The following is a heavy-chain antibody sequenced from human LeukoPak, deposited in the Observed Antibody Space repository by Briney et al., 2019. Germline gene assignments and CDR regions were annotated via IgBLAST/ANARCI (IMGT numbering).Heavy chain of an antibody. CDR3: ARVFGGNSLDY. J-gene: IGHJ4*02. Sequence: PSETLSLTCKVSLGSINNYYWSWVRQPAWKGLEWIGRIHKSGTTYYSPSLKSRVTMSIDTSKNQFSLQLSAVSAADTAIYYCARVFGGNSLDYWGQGTLVAVSS. V-gene: IGHV4-4*07. CDR2: IHKSGTT. CDR1: LGSINNYY. D-gene: IGHD1-26*01.